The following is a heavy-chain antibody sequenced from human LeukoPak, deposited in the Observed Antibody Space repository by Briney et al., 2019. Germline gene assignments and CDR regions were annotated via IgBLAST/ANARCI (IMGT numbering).Heavy chain of an antibody. CDR1: GFTFDDYA. CDR2: ISWNSGSI. Sequence: GGSLRLSCAASGFTFDDYAMHWVRQAPGKGLEWVSGISWNSGSIGYADSVKGRFTISRDNAKNSLYLQMNSLRAEDTALYYCAKASEPGIAAAGTHDYWGQGTLVTVSS. D-gene: IGHD6-13*01. V-gene: IGHV3-9*01. CDR3: AKASEPGIAAAGTHDY. J-gene: IGHJ4*02.